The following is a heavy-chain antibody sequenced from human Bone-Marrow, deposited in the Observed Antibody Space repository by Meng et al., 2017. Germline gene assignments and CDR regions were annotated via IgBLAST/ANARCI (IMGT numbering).Heavy chain of an antibody. D-gene: IGHD6-19*01. CDR1: WASVDSGYW. J-gene: IGHJ4*02. V-gene: IGHV4-4*02. Sequence: QRQESCPGVGMPSGTRSLTCGVSWASVDSGYWWTCVRQPPGKGLEWIGEFHHSGTTNYNPSLRSRVTISVDTSKNQFSLRLTSVTAADTVVYYCAASSGWYRIDSWGQGTLVTVSS. CDR3: AASSGWYRIDS. CDR2: FHHSGTT.